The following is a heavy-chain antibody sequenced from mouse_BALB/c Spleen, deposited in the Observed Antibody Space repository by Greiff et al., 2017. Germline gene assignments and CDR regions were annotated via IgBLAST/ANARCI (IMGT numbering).Heavy chain of an antibody. J-gene: IGHJ2*01. Sequence: QVQLQQPGAELVKPGTSVKLSCKASGYNFTSYWINWVKLRPGQGLEWIGDIYPGSGSTNYNEKFKSKATLTVVTSSSTAYMQLSSLASEDSALYYCARYRYYFDYWGQGTTLTVSS. CDR2: IYPGSGST. V-gene: IGHV1-55*01. D-gene: IGHD2-14*01. CDR3: ARYRYYFDY. CDR1: GYNFTSYW.